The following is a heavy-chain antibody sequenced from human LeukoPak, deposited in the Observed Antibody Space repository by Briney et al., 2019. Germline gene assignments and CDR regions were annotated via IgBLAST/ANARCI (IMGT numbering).Heavy chain of an antibody. J-gene: IGHJ4*02. D-gene: IGHD3-22*01. CDR3: ARDQYYFDSSGYYPGHYFDY. Sequence: GGSLRLSCAASGFTFSNYWVHCVRHAPGKGLEWVSRINTDGTSTSYADSVKGRFTISRDNATNTLYLQMNSLRAEDTAVYYCARDQYYFDSSGYYPGHYFDYWGQGTLATVSS. CDR1: GFTFSNYW. V-gene: IGHV3-74*01. CDR2: INTDGTST.